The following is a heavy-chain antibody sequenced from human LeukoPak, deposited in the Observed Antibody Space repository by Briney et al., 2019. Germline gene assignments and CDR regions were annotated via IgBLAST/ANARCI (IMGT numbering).Heavy chain of an antibody. CDR2: TYYRSKWYN. D-gene: IGHD6-19*01. V-gene: IGHV6-1*01. Sequence: SQTLSLTCAISGDSVSSHSATWHWLRHSPSRGLEWLGRTYYRSKWYNDYAVSVKSRITINPDTSKHQFSLQLNSVTPEDTAVYYCARDPYSSGWLDYWGQGTLVTVSS. CDR1: GDSVSSHSAT. CDR3: ARDPYSSGWLDY. J-gene: IGHJ4*02.